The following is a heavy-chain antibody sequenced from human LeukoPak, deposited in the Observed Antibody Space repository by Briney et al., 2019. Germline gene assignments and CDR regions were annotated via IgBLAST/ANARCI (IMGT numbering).Heavy chain of an antibody. D-gene: IGHD3-16*02. V-gene: IGHV3-7*01. CDR3: APDYDYVWGSYRWAFDI. J-gene: IGHJ3*02. Sequence: GGSLRLSCAASGFTFSSYWMSWVRQAPGKGLKWVANIKQDGSEKYYVDSVKGRFTISRDNAKNSLYLQMNSLRAEDTAVYYCAPDYDYVWGSYRWAFDIWGQGTMVTVSS. CDR2: IKQDGSEK. CDR1: GFTFSSYW.